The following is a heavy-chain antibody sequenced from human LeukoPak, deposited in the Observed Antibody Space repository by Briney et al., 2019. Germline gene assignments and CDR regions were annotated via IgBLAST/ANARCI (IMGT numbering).Heavy chain of an antibody. CDR1: GFTFNNYA. CDR3: AKDYHYYDSSGYYKN. CDR2: ISGSGGST. Sequence: GGSLRLSCTASGFTFNNYAMSWVRQAPGKGLEWVSAISGSGGSTYYADSVKGRFTISRDNSKNTLYLQMNSLRAEDTAVYYCAKDYHYYDSSGYYKNWGQGTLVTVSS. V-gene: IGHV3-23*01. D-gene: IGHD3-22*01. J-gene: IGHJ1*01.